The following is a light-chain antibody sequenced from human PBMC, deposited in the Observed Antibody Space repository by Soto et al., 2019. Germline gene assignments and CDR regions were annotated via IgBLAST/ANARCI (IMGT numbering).Light chain of an antibody. V-gene: IGLV4-69*01. J-gene: IGLJ2*01. CDR2: LNSDGSH. Sequence: QSVLTQSPSASASLGASVKLTCTLSSGHSSYAIAWHQQQPEKGPRYLMKLNSDGSHSKGDGIPDRFSASTSGAQRYLTSSSLQSEDEADYYCQTWGTGTVVFGGGTKLTVL. CDR1: SGHSSYA. CDR3: QTWGTGTVV.